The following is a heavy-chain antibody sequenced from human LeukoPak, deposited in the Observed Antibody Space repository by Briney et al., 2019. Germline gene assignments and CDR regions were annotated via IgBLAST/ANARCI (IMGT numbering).Heavy chain of an antibody. Sequence: ASVKVSCKASGYTFTSYGISWERQAPGQGLEWMGWISAYNGNTNYAQKLQGRVTMTTDTSTSTAYMELRSLRSDDTAVYYCARWGVVVVPAAPELNWFDPWGQGTLVTVSS. CDR1: GYTFTSYG. CDR2: ISAYNGNT. D-gene: IGHD2-2*01. J-gene: IGHJ5*02. V-gene: IGHV1-18*01. CDR3: ARWGVVVVPAAPELNWFDP.